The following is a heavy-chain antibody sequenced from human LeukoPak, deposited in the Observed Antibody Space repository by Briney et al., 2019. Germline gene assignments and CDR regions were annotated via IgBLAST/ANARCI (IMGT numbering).Heavy chain of an antibody. D-gene: IGHD3-10*01. Sequence: SETLSLTCAVYVGSFSGYYWSWIRQPPGKGLEWIGEINHSGGTNYNSSLKSRVTISVDTSKNQFSLKLSSVTAADTAVYYCARGYYGSGSHCCHMDVWGKGTTITVS. CDR2: INHSGGT. CDR3: ARGYYGSGSHCCHMDV. CDR1: VGSFSGYY. J-gene: IGHJ6*03. V-gene: IGHV4-34*01.